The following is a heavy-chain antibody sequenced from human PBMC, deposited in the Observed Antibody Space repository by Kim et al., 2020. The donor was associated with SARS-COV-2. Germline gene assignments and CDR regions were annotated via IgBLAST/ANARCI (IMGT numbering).Heavy chain of an antibody. CDR1: GGSISSYY. D-gene: IGHD3-10*01. J-gene: IGHJ5*02. V-gene: IGHV4-59*13. Sequence: SETLSLTCTVSGGSISSYYWSWIRQPPGKGLEWIGYIYYSGSTNYNPSLKSRVTISVDTSKNQFSLKLSSVTAADTAVYYCARDGGGSGSYAVGSWFDPWGQGTLVTVSS. CDR3: ARDGGGSGSYAVGSWFDP. CDR2: IYYSGST.